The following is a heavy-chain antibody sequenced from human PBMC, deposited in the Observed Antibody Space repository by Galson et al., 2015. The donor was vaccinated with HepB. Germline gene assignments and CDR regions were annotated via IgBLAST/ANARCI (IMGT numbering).Heavy chain of an antibody. CDR1: GFSLSTSGMC. Sequence: PALVKPTQTLTLTCTFSGFSLSTSGMCVSWIRQPPGKALEWLALIDWDDDKYYSTSLKTRLTISKDTSKNQVVLTMTNMDPVDTATYYCARIRRDYDFWSGFYYYYGMDVWGQGTTVTVSS. J-gene: IGHJ6*02. CDR2: IDWDDDK. D-gene: IGHD3-3*01. V-gene: IGHV2-70*01. CDR3: ARIRRDYDFWSGFYYYYGMDV.